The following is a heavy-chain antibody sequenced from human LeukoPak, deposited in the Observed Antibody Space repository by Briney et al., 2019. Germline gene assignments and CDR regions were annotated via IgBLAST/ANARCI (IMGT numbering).Heavy chain of an antibody. CDR2: IYTSGST. J-gene: IGHJ4*02. V-gene: IGHV4-4*07. Sequence: SETLSLTCTVSGGSISDYYWSWIRQPAGKGLEWIGRIYTSGSTNYNPSLKSRVTMSVDTSQKQFSLTLSSVTAADTAVYYCARGYGSGSYGSDYWGQGTLVTVSS. D-gene: IGHD3-10*01. CDR1: GGSISDYY. CDR3: ARGYGSGSYGSDY.